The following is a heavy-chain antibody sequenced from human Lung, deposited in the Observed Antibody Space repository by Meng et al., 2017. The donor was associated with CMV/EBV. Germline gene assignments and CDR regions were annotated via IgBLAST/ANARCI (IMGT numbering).Heavy chain of an antibody. J-gene: IGHJ4*02. D-gene: IGHD6-13*01. CDR2: IYYSGST. V-gene: IGHV4-61*01. CDR3: AITYSSSWYFY. Sequence: SXTXSLXCTVSGGSVSSGSYYGSWIRQPPGKGLEWIGYIYYSGSTNYNPSLKSRVTISVDTSKNQFSLKLSSVTAADTAVYYCAITYSSSWYFYCGQGKLVTVSS. CDR1: GGSVSSGSYY.